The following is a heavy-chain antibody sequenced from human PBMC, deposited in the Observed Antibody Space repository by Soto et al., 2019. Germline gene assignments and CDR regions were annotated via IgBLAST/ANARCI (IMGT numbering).Heavy chain of an antibody. CDR2: FYYTGST. CDR3: VRHRGCSGAGCNFDS. J-gene: IGHJ4*02. D-gene: IGHD2-15*01. Sequence: SETLSLTCTVSGGSISSSSYFWGWIRQPPGKGLEYIGVFYYTGSTYYNPSLQSRVTISVDTSKNQLSLELSSVTAADTAVYYCVRHRGCSGAGCNFDSWGQGTLVTVSS. CDR1: GGSISSSSYF. V-gene: IGHV4-39*01.